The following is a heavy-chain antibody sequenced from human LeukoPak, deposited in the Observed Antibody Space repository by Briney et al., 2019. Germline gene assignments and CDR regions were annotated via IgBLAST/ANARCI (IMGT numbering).Heavy chain of an antibody. CDR2: INPNSGGT. J-gene: IGHJ3*02. CDR1: GYTFTGYY. D-gene: IGHD3-22*01. Sequence: ASVKVSCKASGYTFTGYYMHWVRQAPGQGLEWMGRINPNSGGTNYAQKFQGRVTMTRDTSISTAYMELSRLRSDDTAVYYCARVVFGGSGYSDDAFDIWGQGTMVTVSS. V-gene: IGHV1-2*06. CDR3: ARVVFGGSGYSDDAFDI.